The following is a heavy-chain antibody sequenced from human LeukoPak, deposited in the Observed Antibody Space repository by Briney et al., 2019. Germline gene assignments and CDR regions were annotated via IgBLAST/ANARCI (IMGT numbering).Heavy chain of an antibody. CDR2: ISSSSSYI. CDR1: GSTFSSYI. V-gene: IGHV3-21*01. Sequence: PGGSLSLSCAASGSTFSSYIMNWVRQAAGKELEWVSCISSSSSYIYYADSVKGRFTISSDNAKNSLYLQMNSLRAEDTAVYYCARTPARDFWSGYYIFDYWGQGTLVTVSS. CDR3: ARTPARDFWSGYYIFDY. D-gene: IGHD3-3*01. J-gene: IGHJ4*02.